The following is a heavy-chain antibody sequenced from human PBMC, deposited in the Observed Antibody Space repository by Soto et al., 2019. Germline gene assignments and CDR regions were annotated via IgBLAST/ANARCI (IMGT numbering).Heavy chain of an antibody. D-gene: IGHD6-6*01. Sequence: GGSLRLSCAASGFTFSSYAMSWVRQAPGKGLEWVSAISGSGGSTYYADSVKGRFTISRDNSKNTLYLQMNSLRAEDTAVYYCAKSLYSSSSVYYYYYYMDVWGKGTTVTVSS. V-gene: IGHV3-23*01. J-gene: IGHJ6*03. CDR1: GFTFSSYA. CDR3: AKSLYSSSSVYYYYYYMDV. CDR2: ISGSGGST.